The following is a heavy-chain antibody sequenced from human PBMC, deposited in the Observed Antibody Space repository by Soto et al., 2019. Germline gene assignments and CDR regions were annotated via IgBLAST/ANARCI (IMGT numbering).Heavy chain of an antibody. CDR1: GGSVSSGAYY. V-gene: IGHV4-61*08. J-gene: IGHJ4*02. Sequence: QVQLQESGPGLAKPSETLSLTCTVSGGSVSSGAYYWTWTRQSSGKGPEWIGAIYYSGTTSYNPSLKSRVTLSRDSSNTLFSPELTCVTAAATALYYCARGPYSYGHFDFWGRGTVVTVSS. D-gene: IGHD3-16*01. CDR2: IYYSGTT. CDR3: ARGPYSYGHFDF.